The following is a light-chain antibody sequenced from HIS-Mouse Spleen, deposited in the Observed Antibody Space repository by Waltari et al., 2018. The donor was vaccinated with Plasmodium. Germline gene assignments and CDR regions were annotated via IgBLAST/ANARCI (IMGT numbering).Light chain of an antibody. CDR3: QVWDSSTV. J-gene: IGLJ3*02. CDR2: RDS. Sequence: SYELTQPLSVSVALGQMARITCGGNNIGSNNVHWYQQKPGQAPVLVIYRDSNRPSGIPERFSGSNSGNTATLTISRAQAGDEADYYCQVWDSSTVFGGGTKLTVL. CDR1: NIGSNN. V-gene: IGLV3-9*01.